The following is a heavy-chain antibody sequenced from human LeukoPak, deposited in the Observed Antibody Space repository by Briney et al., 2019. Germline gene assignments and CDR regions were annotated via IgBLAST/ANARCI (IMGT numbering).Heavy chain of an antibody. CDR2: ISAGGGTT. CDR3: AKGTGSGWYFDY. CDR1: GFTFGNEA. J-gene: IGHJ4*02. D-gene: IGHD6-19*01. Sequence: GGSLRLSCAASGFTFGNEAMSWVRQAPERGLEWVSSISAGGGTTYYADSVKGRFTISRDNSKNTVYLQMNSLRPEDTAVYYCAKGTGSGWYFDYWGQGIQVTVSS. V-gene: IGHV3-23*01.